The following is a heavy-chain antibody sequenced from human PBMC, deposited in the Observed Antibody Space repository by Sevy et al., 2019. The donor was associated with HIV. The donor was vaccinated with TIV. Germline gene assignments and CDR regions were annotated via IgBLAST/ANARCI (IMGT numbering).Heavy chain of an antibody. V-gene: IGHV3-33*06. CDR2: IFYDGNYK. CDR3: SKESGSDWYFDY. D-gene: IGHD2-21*01. Sequence: GGFLRLSCAASGFTFSRNGMHWVRQAPGKGLEWVAGIFYDGNYKYYADSVKGRFSISRDNSENRLYVQMDSLRVEETAVYYCSKESGSDWYFDYWGQGTLVTVSS. CDR1: GFTFSRNG. J-gene: IGHJ4*02.